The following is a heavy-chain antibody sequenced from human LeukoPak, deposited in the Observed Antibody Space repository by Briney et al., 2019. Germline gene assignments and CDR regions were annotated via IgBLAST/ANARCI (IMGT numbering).Heavy chain of an antibody. CDR2: INDGDKT. Sequence: GGSLRLSCALSGFTVSNNYMTSVRQAPGKGLESVSIINDGDKTFYAVSAKGRFTIFRDNAKNMLYLQMTSLRAEDTAVCYCAGAPETGHWGQGTLVTVPS. CDR3: AGAPETGH. J-gene: IGHJ4*02. D-gene: IGHD5-24*01. CDR1: GFTVSNNY. V-gene: IGHV3-66*01.